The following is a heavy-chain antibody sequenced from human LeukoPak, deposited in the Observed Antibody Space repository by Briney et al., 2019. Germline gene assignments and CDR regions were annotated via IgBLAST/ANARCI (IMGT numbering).Heavy chain of an antibody. Sequence: PGGSLRLSCAASGFTFSSYGIHWVRQAPGKGLEWVAVISYDGSNKYYADSVKGRFTISRDNSKNTLYLQMNSLRAEDTAVYYCAKAYCSGGSCYRLFDFWGQGTLVTVSS. CDR2: ISYDGSNK. CDR1: GFTFSSYG. V-gene: IGHV3-30*18. CDR3: AKAYCSGGSCYRLFDF. D-gene: IGHD2-15*01. J-gene: IGHJ4*02.